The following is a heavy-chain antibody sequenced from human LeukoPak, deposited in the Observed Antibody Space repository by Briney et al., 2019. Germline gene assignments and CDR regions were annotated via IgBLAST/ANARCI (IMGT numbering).Heavy chain of an antibody. CDR2: IIPIFGTA. D-gene: IGHD4-17*01. V-gene: IGHV1-69*13. CDR3: ARVRRGDYAHDY. CDR1: GGTFSSYA. Sequence: ASVKVSCKASGGTFSSYAISWVRQAPGQGLEWMGGIIPIFGTANYAQKFQGRVTITADESTSTAYMELSSLRSEDTAVYYCARVRRGDYAHDYWGQGTLVTVSS. J-gene: IGHJ4*02.